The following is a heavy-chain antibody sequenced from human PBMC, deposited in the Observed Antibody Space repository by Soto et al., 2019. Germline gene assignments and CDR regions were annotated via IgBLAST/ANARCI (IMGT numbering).Heavy chain of an antibody. V-gene: IGHV3-30-3*01. D-gene: IGHD2-8*01. CDR1: GFTFSSYA. CDR3: ARKGYCTNGVRYTGAFDY. Sequence: GGSLRLSCAASGFTFSSYAMHWVRQALGKGLEWVAVISYDGSNKYYADSVKGRFTISRDNSKNTLYLQMNSLRAEDTAVYYCARKGYCTNGVRYTGAFDYWGQGTLVTVSS. J-gene: IGHJ4*02. CDR2: ISYDGSNK.